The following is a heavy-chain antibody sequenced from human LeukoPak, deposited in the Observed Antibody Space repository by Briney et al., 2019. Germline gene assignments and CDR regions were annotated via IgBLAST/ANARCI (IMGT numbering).Heavy chain of an antibody. J-gene: IGHJ4*02. D-gene: IGHD5-24*01. CDR3: ARTKEMASISYFDS. V-gene: IGHV3-48*03. CDR2: IDSNGSNI. Sequence: PGGSLRLSCAASGFTFSSYEMNWVRQAPGKGLEWVSYIDSNGSNIHYADSVKGRFTISRDNAKNSLYLQMNSLRAEDTAVYYCARTKEMASISYFDSWGQGTLVTVSS. CDR1: GFTFSSYE.